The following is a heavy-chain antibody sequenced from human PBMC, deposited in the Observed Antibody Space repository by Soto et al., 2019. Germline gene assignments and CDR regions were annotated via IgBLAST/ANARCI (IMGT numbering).Heavy chain of an antibody. V-gene: IGHV4-31*03. J-gene: IGHJ3*02. CDR1: GGSISSGGYY. D-gene: IGHD4-17*01. CDR3: VSESTVTDAFDI. CDR2: IYYSGST. Sequence: SETLSLTCTVSGGSISSGGYYWNWIRQHPGKGLEWIGYIYYSGSTYYNPPLKSRVTISVDTSKNQFSLKLSSVTAADTAVYYCVSESTVTDAFDIWGQGTMVTVSS.